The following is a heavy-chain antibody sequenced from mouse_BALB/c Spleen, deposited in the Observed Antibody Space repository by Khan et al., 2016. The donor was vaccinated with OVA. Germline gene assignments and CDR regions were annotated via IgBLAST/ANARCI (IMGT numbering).Heavy chain of an antibody. CDR1: GFTFSTYG. CDR2: VSTGGHYT. Sequence: EVKLEESGGDVVKPGGSLKLSCAASGFTFSTYGMSWVRQTPDKRLEWVATVSTGGHYTYYPDTVKGRFTISRDNAKNTLYLQMSSLKSEDTAIFYCARLAYYYDSGGFAYWGQGNLGTVP. V-gene: IGHV5-6*02. CDR3: ARLAYYYDSGGFAY. J-gene: IGHJ3*01. D-gene: IGHD1-1*01.